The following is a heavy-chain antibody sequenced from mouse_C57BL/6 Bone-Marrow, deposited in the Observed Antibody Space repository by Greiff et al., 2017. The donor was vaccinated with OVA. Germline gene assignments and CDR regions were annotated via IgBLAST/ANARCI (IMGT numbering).Heavy chain of an antibody. D-gene: IGHD1-1*01. CDR3: ARSGSGSSYVRTWFAY. J-gene: IGHJ3*01. V-gene: IGHV1-82*01. Sequence: LQESGPELVKPGASVKISCKASGYAFSSSWMNWVKQRPGKGLEWIGRIYPGDGDTNYNGKFKGKATLTADKSSSTAYMQLSSLTSEDSAVYFCARSGSGSSYVRTWFAYWGQGTLVTVSA. CDR2: IYPGDGDT. CDR1: GYAFSSSW.